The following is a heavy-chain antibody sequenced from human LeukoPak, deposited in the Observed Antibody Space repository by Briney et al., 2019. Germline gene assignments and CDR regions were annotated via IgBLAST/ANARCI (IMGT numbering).Heavy chain of an antibody. D-gene: IGHD4-17*01. CDR3: ARGDYGDYVSFDI. CDR2: IYHSGST. J-gene: IGHJ3*02. Sequence: SETLSLTCTVSGYSISSGYYWGWIRQPPGKGLEWIGSIYHSGSTYYNPSLKSRVTISVDTSKNQFSLKLSSVTAADTAVYYCARGDYGDYVSFDIWGQATMVTVSS. CDR1: GYSISSGYY. V-gene: IGHV4-38-2*02.